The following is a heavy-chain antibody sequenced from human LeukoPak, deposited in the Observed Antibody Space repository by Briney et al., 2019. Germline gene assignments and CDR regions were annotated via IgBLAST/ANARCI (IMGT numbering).Heavy chain of an antibody. Sequence: GGSLRPSCAASGFTFSSYSMNWVRQAPGKGLEWVSSISSSSSYIYYADSVKGRFTISRDNAKNSLYQQMNSLRAEDTAVYYCARDGLSSIWYYFDYWGQGTLVTVSS. D-gene: IGHD6-13*01. J-gene: IGHJ4*02. CDR2: ISSSSSYI. CDR3: ARDGLSSIWYYFDY. V-gene: IGHV3-21*01. CDR1: GFTFSSYS.